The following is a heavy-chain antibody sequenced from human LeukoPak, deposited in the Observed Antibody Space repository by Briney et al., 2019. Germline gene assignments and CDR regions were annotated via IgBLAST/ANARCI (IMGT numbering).Heavy chain of an antibody. J-gene: IGHJ5*02. CDR2: IIPIFGTA. CDR1: GGTFSSYA. V-gene: IGHV1-69*13. D-gene: IGHD1-7*01. CDR3: ARDITGTTSWFDP. Sequence: SVKVSCKASGGTFSSYAISWVRQAPGQGLEWMGGIIPIFGTANYAQKFQGRVTITADESTSTAYMELSSLRSEDTAVYYCARDITGTTSWFDPWGQGTLATVSS.